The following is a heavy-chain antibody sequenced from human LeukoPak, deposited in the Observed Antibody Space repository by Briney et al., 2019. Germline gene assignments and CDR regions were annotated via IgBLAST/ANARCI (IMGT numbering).Heavy chain of an antibody. CDR1: GDSISSYC. Sequence: PSETLSLTCTVSGDSISSYCWSWIRQPPGKGLEWIGSICYSGSTNYNPSLKSRVTISVDTSKNQFFLRLNSVTAADTAVYYCARAYYYGSGSMDYWGQGTLVTVSS. V-gene: IGHV4-59*01. CDR2: ICYSGST. D-gene: IGHD3-10*01. J-gene: IGHJ4*02. CDR3: ARAYYYGSGSMDY.